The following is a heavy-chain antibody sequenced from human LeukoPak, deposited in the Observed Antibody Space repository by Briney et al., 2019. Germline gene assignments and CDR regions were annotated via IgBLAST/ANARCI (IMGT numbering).Heavy chain of an antibody. Sequence: ASVKVPRKASGYTFTGYYMHWVRQAPGQGLEWMGWINPNSGGTNYAQKFQGRVTMTRDTSISTAYMELSRLRSDDTAVYYCARGAGSSGYYIHDYWGQGTLVTVSS. CDR3: ARGAGSSGYYIHDY. J-gene: IGHJ4*02. CDR2: INPNSGGT. D-gene: IGHD3-22*01. CDR1: GYTFTGYY. V-gene: IGHV1-2*02.